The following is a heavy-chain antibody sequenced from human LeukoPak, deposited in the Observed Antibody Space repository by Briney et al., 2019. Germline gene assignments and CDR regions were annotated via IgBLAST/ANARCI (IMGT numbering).Heavy chain of an antibody. CDR1: GGSFSGYY. Sequence: SETLSLTCAVYGGSFSGYYWSWIRQPPGKGLEWIGEINHSGSTYYNPSLKSRVTISVDRSKNQFSLKLSSVTAADTAVYYCARGVIGYAYFDCWGQGTLVTVSS. J-gene: IGHJ4*02. D-gene: IGHD5-12*01. V-gene: IGHV4-34*01. CDR3: ARGVIGYAYFDC. CDR2: INHSGST.